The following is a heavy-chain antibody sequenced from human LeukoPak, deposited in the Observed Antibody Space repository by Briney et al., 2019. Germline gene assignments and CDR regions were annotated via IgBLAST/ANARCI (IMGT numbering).Heavy chain of an antibody. CDR2: IKPDGSDK. CDR1: GFSFSSYG. Sequence: GGSLRLFCAASGFSFSSYGMSWVRQAPGKGLEFVANIKPDGSDKNHVDSVKGRFTISRDNAKNSLYLQMNSLRGVDTAVYYCAIDRSPYSSSLLDCWGQGTLVTVSS. V-gene: IGHV3-7*05. J-gene: IGHJ4*02. CDR3: AIDRSPYSSSLLDC. D-gene: IGHD6-13*01.